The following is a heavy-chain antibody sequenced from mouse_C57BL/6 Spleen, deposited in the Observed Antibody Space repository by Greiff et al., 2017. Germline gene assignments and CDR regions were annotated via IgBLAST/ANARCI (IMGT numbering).Heavy chain of an antibody. CDR2: IWSGGST. CDR1: GFSLTSYG. D-gene: IGHD1-1*01. J-gene: IGHJ1*03. CDR3: ARDYGSSHWYFDV. V-gene: IGHV2-2*01. Sequence: VQLQQSGPGLVQPSQSLSITCTVSGFSLTSYGVHWVRQSPGKGLEWLGVIWSGGSTDYNAAFISRLSISKDNSKSQVFFKMNSLQADDTAIYYCARDYGSSHWYFDVWGTGTTVTVSS.